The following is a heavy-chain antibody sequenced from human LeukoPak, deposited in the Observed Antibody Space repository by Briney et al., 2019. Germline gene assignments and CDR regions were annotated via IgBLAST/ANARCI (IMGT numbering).Heavy chain of an antibody. V-gene: IGHV4-34*01. CDR3: ARYYYGSGGRWGDDYYGMDV. CDR1: GGSFSGYY. CDR2: INHSGST. Sequence: SETLSLTCAVYGGSFSGYYWSWIRQPPGKGLEWIGEINHSGSTNYNPSLKSRVTISVDTSKNQFSLKLSSVTAADTAVYYCARYYYGSGGRWGDDYYGMDVWGKGTTVTVSS. D-gene: IGHD3-10*01. J-gene: IGHJ6*04.